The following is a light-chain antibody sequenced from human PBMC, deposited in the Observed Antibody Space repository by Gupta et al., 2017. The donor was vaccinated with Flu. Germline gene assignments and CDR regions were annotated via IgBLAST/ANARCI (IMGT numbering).Light chain of an antibody. J-gene: IGLJ2*01. CDR2: GNS. V-gene: IGLV1-40*01. Sequence: SVLPQPPPASGAPGQTVTISCTASSANIGAGYDVHWYQQLPGTAPKLLIYGNSNRPSGVPDRFSGSKSGTSASLAITGLQAEDEADYYCQSYDSSLSGHVVFGGGTKLTVL. CDR1: SANIGAGYD. CDR3: QSYDSSLSGHVV.